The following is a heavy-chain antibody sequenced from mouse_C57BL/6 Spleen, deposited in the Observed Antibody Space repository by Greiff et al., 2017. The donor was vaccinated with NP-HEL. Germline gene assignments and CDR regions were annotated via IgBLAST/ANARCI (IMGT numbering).Heavy chain of an antibody. J-gene: IGHJ1*03. D-gene: IGHD1-1*01. V-gene: IGHV1-52*01. CDR2: IDPSDSET. CDR3: ARVAFYVSHWYFDV. CDR1: GYTFTSYW. Sequence: VQLQQSGAELVRPGSSVKLSCKASGYTFTSYWMHWVKQRPIQGLEWIGNIDPSDSETHYNQKFKDKATLTVDKSSSTAYMQLSSLTSEDSAVYYCARVAFYVSHWYFDVWGTGTTVTVSS.